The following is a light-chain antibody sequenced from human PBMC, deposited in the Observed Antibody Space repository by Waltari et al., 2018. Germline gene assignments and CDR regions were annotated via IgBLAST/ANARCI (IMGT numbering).Light chain of an antibody. J-gene: IGLJ2*01. V-gene: IGLV2-8*01. CDR1: SSDDGIYDW. CDR3: SSYAGDDNFVV. CDR2: EVN. Sequence: QSALTQPPSASGSPGQSVTITCTGTSSDDGIYDWVSWYQHNPGKAPKLIVFEVNKWPSGVRPRFSGSKSGNTASLTISGLQPEDEADYYCSSYAGDDNFVVFGGGTKLTVL.